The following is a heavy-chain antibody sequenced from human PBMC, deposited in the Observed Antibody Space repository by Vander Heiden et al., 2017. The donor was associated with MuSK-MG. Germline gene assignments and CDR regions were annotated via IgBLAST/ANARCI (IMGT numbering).Heavy chain of an antibody. D-gene: IGHD6-13*01. Sequence: QVQLVESGGGVVQPGRSLRLSCAASGFTFSSYAMHWVRPAPGKGLEWVTVISYEGSNEYYADSVKGRFTISRDNSKNTLYLQMNSLRAEDTAVYYCARDPMGIATRFFDYWGQGTLVTVSS. V-gene: IGHV3-30-3*01. CDR1: GFTFSSYA. CDR3: ARDPMGIATRFFDY. J-gene: IGHJ4*02. CDR2: ISYEGSNE.